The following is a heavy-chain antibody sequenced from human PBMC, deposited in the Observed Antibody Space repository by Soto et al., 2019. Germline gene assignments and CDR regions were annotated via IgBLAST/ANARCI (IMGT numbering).Heavy chain of an antibody. V-gene: IGHV3-43*01. CDR1: GFRFDDYN. CDR2: ISWNGANT. J-gene: IGHJ6*02. CDR3: ARETLSYVFALDV. Sequence: GGSLRLSCAASGFRFDDYNMHWVRQGPGKGLEWVSFISWNGANTFYADSVKGRFTISRDSSKKSVSLQINSLRSEDTALYYCARETLSYVFALDVWGQGNRDT. D-gene: IGHD3-16*01.